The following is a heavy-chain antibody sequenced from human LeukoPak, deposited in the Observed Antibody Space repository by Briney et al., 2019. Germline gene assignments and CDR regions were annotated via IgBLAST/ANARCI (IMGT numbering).Heavy chain of an antibody. J-gene: IGHJ4*02. Sequence: GGSLRLSCAASGFTFSSYSMNWVRQAPGKGLEWVSYITSSGTPIYYADSVKGRFTISSDNAKNSLYLQMNSLRDEDTAVYYCVRDPHALDYWGQGTLVTVSS. CDR1: GFTFSSYS. CDR3: VRDPHALDY. V-gene: IGHV3-48*02. CDR2: ITSSGTPI.